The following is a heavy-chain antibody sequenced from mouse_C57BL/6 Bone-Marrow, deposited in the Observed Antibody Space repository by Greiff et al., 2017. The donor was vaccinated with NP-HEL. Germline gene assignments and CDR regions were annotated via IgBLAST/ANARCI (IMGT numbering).Heavy chain of an antibody. CDR1: GYTFTSYW. CDR3: ARPHYYGSLYYYAMDY. CDR2: IYPGSGST. Sequence: QVQLQQSGAELVKPGASVKMSCKASGYTFTSYWITWVKQRPGQGLEWIGDIYPGSGSTNYNEKFKSKATLTVDTSSSTSYMQLSSLTSEDSAVYYCARPHYYGSLYYYAMDYWGQGTSVTVSS. D-gene: IGHD1-1*01. J-gene: IGHJ4*01. V-gene: IGHV1-55*01.